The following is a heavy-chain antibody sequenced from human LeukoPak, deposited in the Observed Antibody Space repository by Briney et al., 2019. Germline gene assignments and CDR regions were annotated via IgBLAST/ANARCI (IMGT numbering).Heavy chain of an antibody. V-gene: IGHV3-33*06. CDR1: GFTFSRYG. J-gene: IGHJ4*02. CDR2: VWNDGSNK. Sequence: GESLRLSCVGSGFTFSRYGMHWVRQAPGRGLEWVAVVWNDGSNKYYADSVKGRFTISRDNSKGTLYLEMNSLRAEDTAIYYCAKDADFARIYYYFDSWGQGTLVTVSS. CDR3: AKDADFARIYYYFDS. D-gene: IGHD3-10*01.